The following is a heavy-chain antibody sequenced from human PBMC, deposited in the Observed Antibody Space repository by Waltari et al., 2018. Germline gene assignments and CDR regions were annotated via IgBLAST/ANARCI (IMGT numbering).Heavy chain of an antibody. D-gene: IGHD3-22*01. J-gene: IGHJ4*02. V-gene: IGHV4-34*01. CDR1: GGSFSGYY. Sequence: QVQLQQWGAGLLKPSETLSLTCAVDGGSFSGYYWSWIRQPPGKGLEWIGEINHSGSTNYNPSLKSRVTISVDTSKNQFSLKLSSVTAADTAVYYCARGRMYYYDSSGYNYWGQGTLVTVSS. CDR3: ARGRMYYYDSSGYNY. CDR2: INHSGST.